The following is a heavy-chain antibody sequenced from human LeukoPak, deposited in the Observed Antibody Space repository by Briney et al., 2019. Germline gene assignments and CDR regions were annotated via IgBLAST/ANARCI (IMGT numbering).Heavy chain of an antibody. J-gene: IGHJ4*02. CDR2: ISPTGGST. D-gene: IGHD2-15*01. CDR1: GYTFTSYY. CDR3: ARGYCSGGSCYPSFDY. V-gene: IGHV1-46*01. Sequence: GASVKVSCKASGYTFTSYYMHWVRQAPGQGLEWMGIISPTGGSTSYAQKFQGRVTMTSDMSTSTVYMELSSLRSEDTAVYYCARGYCSGGSCYPSFDYWGQGTLVTVSS.